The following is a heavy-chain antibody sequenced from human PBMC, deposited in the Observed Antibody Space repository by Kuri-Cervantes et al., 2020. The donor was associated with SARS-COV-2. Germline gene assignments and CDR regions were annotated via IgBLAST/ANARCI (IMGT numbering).Heavy chain of an antibody. CDR2: ISGSGGST. Sequence: GESLKISCAASGFTFSSYAMSWVRQAPGKGLEWVSAISGSGGSTYYADSVKGRFTISRDNSKNTLYLKMNSLRAEDTAVYYCAKEIRATTRFDAFDIWGQGTMVTVSS. J-gene: IGHJ3*02. CDR1: GFTFSSYA. V-gene: IGHV3-23*01. CDR3: AKEIRATTRFDAFDI. D-gene: IGHD1-26*01.